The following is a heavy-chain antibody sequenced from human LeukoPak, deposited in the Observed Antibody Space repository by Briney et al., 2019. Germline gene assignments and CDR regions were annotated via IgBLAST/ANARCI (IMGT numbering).Heavy chain of an antibody. J-gene: IGHJ4*02. Sequence: SETLSLTCTVSGGSISSYYWSWIRQPPGKGLEWIGYIYYSGSTNYNPSLKSRVTISVDTSKNQFSLKLSSVTAADTAVYYFARSWPYFDYWGQGTLVTVPS. CDR2: IYYSGST. V-gene: IGHV4-59*01. CDR3: ARSWPYFDY. CDR1: GGSISSYY.